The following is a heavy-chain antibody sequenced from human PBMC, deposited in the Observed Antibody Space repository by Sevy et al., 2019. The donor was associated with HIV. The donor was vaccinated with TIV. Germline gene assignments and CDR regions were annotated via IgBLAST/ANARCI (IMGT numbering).Heavy chain of an antibody. Sequence: ETLSLTCTVSGGSISSYYWSWIRQPPGKGLEWIGYIYYSGSTNYNPSLKSRVTISVDTSKNQFSLKLSSVTAADTAVYYCASGGRHYYDSSGYYEFGTFDYWGQGTLVTVSS. CDR2: IYYSGST. CDR3: ASGGRHYYDSSGYYEFGTFDY. D-gene: IGHD3-22*01. CDR1: GGSISSYY. V-gene: IGHV4-59*01. J-gene: IGHJ4*02.